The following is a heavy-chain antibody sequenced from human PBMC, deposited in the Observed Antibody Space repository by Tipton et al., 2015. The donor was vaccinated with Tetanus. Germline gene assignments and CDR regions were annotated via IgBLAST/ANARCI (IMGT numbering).Heavy chain of an antibody. Sequence: VQLVQSGGGVVQPGTSLRLSCAASGFIFRESAMHWVRQAPGKGLEWVAFIWYDGSNKYYVDSVKGRFTVSRDNSKNTVNLQMNSLRVDDTAVYYCARGMSFDPWGQGTLVTVSS. CDR2: IWYDGSNK. CDR3: ARGMSFDP. J-gene: IGHJ5*02. V-gene: IGHV3-33*01. CDR1: GFIFRESA.